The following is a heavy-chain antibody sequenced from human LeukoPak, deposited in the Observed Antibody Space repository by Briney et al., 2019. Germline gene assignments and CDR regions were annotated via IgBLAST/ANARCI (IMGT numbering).Heavy chain of an antibody. CDR2: IYYSGST. J-gene: IGHJ6*02. V-gene: IGHV4-39*01. CDR3: ARHVPAASYYYYGMDV. CDR1: GGSISSSSYY. Sequence: SETLSLTCTVSGGSISSSSYYWGWIRQPPGKGLEWIGSIYYSGSTYYNPSLKSRVTISVDTSKNQFSLKLSSGTAADTAVYYCARHVPAASYYYYGMDVWGQGTTVTVSS. D-gene: IGHD2-2*01.